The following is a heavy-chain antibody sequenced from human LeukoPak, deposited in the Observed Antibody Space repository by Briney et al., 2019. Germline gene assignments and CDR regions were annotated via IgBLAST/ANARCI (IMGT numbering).Heavy chain of an antibody. CDR1: GGSISSYY. CDR3: ASEIDSYCSSTSCYNWFDP. V-gene: IGHV4-4*07. Sequence: PSEILSLTCTVSGGSISSYYWSWIRQPAGKGLEWIGRIYTSGSTNYNPSLKSRVTMSVDTSKNQFSLKLSSVTAADTAVYYCASEIDSYCSSTSCYNWFDPWGQGTLVTVSS. J-gene: IGHJ5*02. D-gene: IGHD2-2*01. CDR2: IYTSGST.